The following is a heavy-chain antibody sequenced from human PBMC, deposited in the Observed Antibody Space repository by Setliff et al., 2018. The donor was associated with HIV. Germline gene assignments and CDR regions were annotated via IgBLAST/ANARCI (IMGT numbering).Heavy chain of an antibody. Sequence: SETLSLTCTVSGGSISSGSYYWSWIRQPAGKGLEWIGHIYTSGRTNYNPSLKSRLTISVDTSENQFSLKLSSVTAAETAVYYCARGRLGGYTYGSPPAFFDIWGQGTMVTVSS. D-gene: IGHD5-18*01. V-gene: IGHV4-61*09. CDR3: ARGRLGGYTYGSPPAFFDI. CDR2: IYTSGRT. J-gene: IGHJ3*02. CDR1: GGSISSGSYY.